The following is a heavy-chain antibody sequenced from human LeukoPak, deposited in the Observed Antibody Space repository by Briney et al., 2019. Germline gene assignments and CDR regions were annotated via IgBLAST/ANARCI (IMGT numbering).Heavy chain of an antibody. Sequence: GGSLRLSCAASGFTLSSYAMSWVRQAPGKGLEWVSAISGSGGSTYYADSVKGRFTISRDNSKNTLYLQMNSLRAEDTAVYYCVKDGYSYGPQPLYDYWGQGTLVTVSS. CDR3: VKDGYSYGPQPLYDY. J-gene: IGHJ4*02. D-gene: IGHD5-18*01. CDR1: GFTLSSYA. CDR2: ISGSGGST. V-gene: IGHV3-23*01.